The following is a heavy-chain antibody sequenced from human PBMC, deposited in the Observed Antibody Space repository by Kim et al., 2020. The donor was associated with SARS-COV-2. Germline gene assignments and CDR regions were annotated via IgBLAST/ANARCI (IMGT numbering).Heavy chain of an antibody. CDR3: ARHAQQLVSLEWFDP. J-gene: IGHJ5*02. V-gene: IGHV4-59*08. Sequence: SETLSLTCTVSGGSISSYYWSWIRQPPGKGLEWIGYIYYSGSTNYNPSLKSRVTISVDTSKNQFSLKLSSVTAADTAVYYCARHAQQLVSLEWFDPWGQGTLVTVSS. CDR1: GGSISSYY. CDR2: IYYSGST. D-gene: IGHD6-13*01.